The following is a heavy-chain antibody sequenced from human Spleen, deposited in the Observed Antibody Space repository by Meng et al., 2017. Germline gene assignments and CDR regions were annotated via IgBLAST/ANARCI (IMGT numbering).Heavy chain of an antibody. CDR2: IYYSGST. V-gene: IGHV4-30-4*01. D-gene: IGHD1-1*01. CDR1: GGSMSSGNYY. CDR3: VRENWKSTIDY. J-gene: IGHJ4*02. Sequence: QVQLQESGPGLVEPSQTLSLTCTVSGGSMSSGNYYWSWIRQPPGKGLEWIGYIYYSGSTYYNPSLKSRLTILLDTSKKQFSLRLTSVTAADTAVYYCVRENWKSTIDYSGQGTLVTVSS.